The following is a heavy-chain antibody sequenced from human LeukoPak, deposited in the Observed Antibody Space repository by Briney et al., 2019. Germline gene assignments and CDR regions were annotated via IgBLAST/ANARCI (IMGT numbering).Heavy chain of an antibody. CDR2: ISAYNGNT. Sequence: ASVKVSCKASGYTFTSYGISWVRQAPGQGLEWMGWISAYNGNTNYAQKLQGRVTMTTDTSTSTANMELRSLRSDDTAVYYCAREGYSYDTKLFDYWGQGTLVTVSS. CDR1: GYTFTSYG. CDR3: AREGYSYDTKLFDY. J-gene: IGHJ4*02. D-gene: IGHD5-18*01. V-gene: IGHV1-18*01.